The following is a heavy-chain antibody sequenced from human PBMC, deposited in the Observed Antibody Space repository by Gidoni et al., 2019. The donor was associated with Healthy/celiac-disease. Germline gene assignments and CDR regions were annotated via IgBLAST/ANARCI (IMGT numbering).Heavy chain of an antibody. CDR3: ARESQNYYDSSGYYYDAFDI. V-gene: IGHV6-1*01. J-gene: IGHJ3*02. Sequence: QVQLQQSGPGLVKPSQTLSLTCAISGDRVSSNSAAWNWIRQSPSRGLEWLGRTYYRSKWYNDYAVSVKSRITINPDTSKNQFSLQLNSVTPEDTAVYYCARESQNYYDSSGYYYDAFDIWGQGTMVTVSS. CDR2: TYYRSKWYN. D-gene: IGHD3-22*01. CDR1: GDRVSSNSAA.